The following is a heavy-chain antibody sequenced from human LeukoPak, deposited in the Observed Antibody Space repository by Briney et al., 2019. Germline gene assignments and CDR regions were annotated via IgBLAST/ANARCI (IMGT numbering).Heavy chain of an antibody. CDR2: IRQDANEK. CDR1: GFTLSSYW. Sequence: GGSLRLSCAASGFTLSSYWMSWVRQAPGKGLEWVANIRQDANEKYYVDSVKGRFTISRDNAKHSLYLQMNSLRAEDTAVYYCARPTDERSQFDYWGQGTLVTVSS. D-gene: IGHD5-24*01. CDR3: ARPTDERSQFDY. J-gene: IGHJ4*02. V-gene: IGHV3-7*01.